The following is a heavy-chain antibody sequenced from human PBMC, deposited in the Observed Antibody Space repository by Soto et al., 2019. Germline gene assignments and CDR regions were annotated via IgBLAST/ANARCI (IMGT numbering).Heavy chain of an antibody. V-gene: IGHV3-13*01. CDR1: GFTFCSYD. D-gene: IGHD6-6*01. CDR2: IGTAGDT. Sequence: EVQLVESGGGLVQPGGSLRLSCAASGFTFCSYDMHWVRQATGKGLEWVSAIGTAGDTYYPGSVKGRFTISRENAKNSLYLQMNSLRAGDTAVYYCARAWSSSSNDAFDIWGQGTMVTVSS. CDR3: ARAWSSSSNDAFDI. J-gene: IGHJ3*02.